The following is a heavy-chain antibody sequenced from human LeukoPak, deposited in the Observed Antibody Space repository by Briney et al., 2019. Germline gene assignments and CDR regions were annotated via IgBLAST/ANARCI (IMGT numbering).Heavy chain of an antibody. CDR3: AVTWNADRTFAP. V-gene: IGHV4-4*02. CDR1: GGSISSSNW. CDR2: IYHSGST. J-gene: IGHJ5*02. Sequence: SETLSLTCAVSGGSISSSNWWSWVRQPPGKGLEWIGEIYHSGSTNYNPSLKSRVTISMDASKNQFSLTLTSVTAADTAVYYCAVTWNADRTFAPWGQGILVTVS. D-gene: IGHD1-1*01.